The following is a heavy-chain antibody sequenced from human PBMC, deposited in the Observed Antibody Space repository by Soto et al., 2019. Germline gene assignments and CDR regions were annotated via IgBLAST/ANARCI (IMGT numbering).Heavy chain of an antibody. CDR3: AKRSPYSSGWYSPIFDY. J-gene: IGHJ4*02. D-gene: IGHD6-13*01. CDR2: ISGTGGST. V-gene: IGHV3-23*01. Sequence: GGSLRLSCAASGFSFSDYAMRWVRQAPGKGLEWVSVISGTGGSTHYADSVRGRFTVSRDNSKNSLSLRMNSLRDEDTAVYFCAKRSPYSSGWYSPIFDYWGQGA. CDR1: GFSFSDYA.